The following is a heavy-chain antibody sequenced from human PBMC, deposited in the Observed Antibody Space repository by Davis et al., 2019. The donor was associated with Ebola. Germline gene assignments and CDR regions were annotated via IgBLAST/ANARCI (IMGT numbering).Heavy chain of an antibody. D-gene: IGHD3-3*01. CDR2: IYSGGST. CDR3: ARAYQYDFWSGYLGH. J-gene: IGHJ4*02. Sequence: PGGSLRLSCAASGFTVSSNYMSWVRQAPGKGLEWVSVIYSGGSTYYADSVKGRFTISRDNSKNTLYLQTNTLRAEDTAVYYCARAYQYDFWSGYLGHWGQGTLVTVSS. V-gene: IGHV3-66*01. CDR1: GFTVSSNY.